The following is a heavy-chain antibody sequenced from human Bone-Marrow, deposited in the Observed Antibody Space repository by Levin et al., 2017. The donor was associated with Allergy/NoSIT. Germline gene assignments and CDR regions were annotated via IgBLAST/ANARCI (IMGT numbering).Heavy chain of an antibody. CDR2: ISYDGSNK. D-gene: IGHD3-10*01. J-gene: IGHJ6*02. CDR3: ARDEEMVRGVTYYYYGMDG. CDR1: GFTFSSYA. V-gene: IGHV3-30*04. Sequence: GGSLRLSCAASGFTFSSYAMHWVRQAPGKGLEWVAVISYDGSNKYYADSVKGRFTISRDNSKNTLYLQMNSLRAEDTAVYYCARDEEMVRGVTYYYYGMDGWGQGTTVTVSS.